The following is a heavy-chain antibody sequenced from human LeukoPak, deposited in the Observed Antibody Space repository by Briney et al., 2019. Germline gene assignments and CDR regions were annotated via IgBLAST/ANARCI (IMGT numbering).Heavy chain of an antibody. J-gene: IGHJ4*02. CDR3: ARGVAYCTNGVCPFDY. CDR2: IYTSGST. D-gene: IGHD2-8*01. CDR1: GGSISSGSYY. V-gene: IGHV4-61*02. Sequence: PSQTLSLTCIVSGGSISSGSYYWSWIRQPAGKGLEWIGRIYTSGSTNYNPSLKSRVTISVDTSNNQFSLKLSSVTAADTAVYYCARGVAYCTNGVCPFDYWGQGTLVTVSS.